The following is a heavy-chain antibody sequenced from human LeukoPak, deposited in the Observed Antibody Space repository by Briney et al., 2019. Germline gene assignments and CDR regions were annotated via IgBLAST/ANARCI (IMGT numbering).Heavy chain of an antibody. D-gene: IGHD4/OR15-4a*01. V-gene: IGHV3-11*01. CDR3: AREVLGGYVDY. J-gene: IGHJ4*02. CDR1: GFTFSDYY. CDR2: ISSSGSTI. Sequence: SGGSLRLSCAASGFTFSDYYMSWIPQAPGKALECVSYISSSGSTIYYADSVKGRFTISRHNHKNSLYLQINRMRAEDTVVYYCAREVLGGYVDYWGQGTMVTVSS.